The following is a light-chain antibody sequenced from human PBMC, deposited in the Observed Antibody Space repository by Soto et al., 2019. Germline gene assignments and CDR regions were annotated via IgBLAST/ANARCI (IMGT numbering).Light chain of an antibody. J-gene: IGKJ1*01. CDR1: QTISSSY. CDR2: GAS. Sequence: EIVLTQSPGTLSLSPGERATLSCRASQTISSSYLAWYQQKPGQAPRLLIYGASTRATGIPDRFSGSGSGTDFTLTITRLDNEDFAVYYCQQYTFSTQWTLGQGIKVEVK. V-gene: IGKV3-20*01. CDR3: QQYTFSTQWT.